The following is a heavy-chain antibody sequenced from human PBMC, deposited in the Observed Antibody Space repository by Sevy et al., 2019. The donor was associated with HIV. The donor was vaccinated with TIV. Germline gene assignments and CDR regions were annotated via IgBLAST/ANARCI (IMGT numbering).Heavy chain of an antibody. CDR3: ARGFMGTDYYYGMDV. V-gene: IGHV3-48*02. J-gene: IGHJ6*02. CDR1: RLTFSSSS. CDR2: ISSSSTTI. Sequence: GGSLRLSCAASRLTFSSSSVNWVRQAPGKGLEWVSYISSSSTTIYYADSVKGLFTISRDNAKTSLCLQANSLRDEDTAVYYCARGFMGTDYYYGMDVWGQGTTVTVSS. D-gene: IGHD3-3*01.